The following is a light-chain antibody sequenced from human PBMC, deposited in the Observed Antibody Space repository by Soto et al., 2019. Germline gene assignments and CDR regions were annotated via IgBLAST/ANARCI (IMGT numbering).Light chain of an antibody. V-gene: IGKV3-20*01. CDR3: QQYNSYSWT. J-gene: IGKJ1*01. CDR2: GAS. CDR1: QSVSSSF. Sequence: EIVLTQSPGTLSLSPGERATLSCRASQSVSSSFLAWYQQKPGQAPRLLIYGASTRATGIPARFSGSGSGTEFTLTISSLQPDDFATYYCQQYNSYSWTFGQGTKV.